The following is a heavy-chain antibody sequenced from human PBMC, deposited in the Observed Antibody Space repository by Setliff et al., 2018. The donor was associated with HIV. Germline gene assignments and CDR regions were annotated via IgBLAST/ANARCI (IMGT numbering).Heavy chain of an antibody. Sequence: PGGSLRLSCAASGFTFSSYSMNWVRQAPGKGLEWVSYYRESVKGRFTVSRDNSNNAVYLQMNSLRAEDTAMYYCAKTQTVITVYGPFDSWGQGTPVTVSS. CDR3: AKTQTVITVYGPFDS. CDR1: GFTFSSYS. J-gene: IGHJ4*02. V-gene: IGHV3-21*04. D-gene: IGHD4-4*01.